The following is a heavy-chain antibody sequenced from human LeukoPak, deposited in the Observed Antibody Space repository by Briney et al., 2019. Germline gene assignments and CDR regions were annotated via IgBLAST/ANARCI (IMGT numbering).Heavy chain of an antibody. D-gene: IGHD3-10*02. CDR1: GGTFSSYA. CDR2: IIPIFGTA. Sequence: ASVKVSCKASGGTFSSYAISWVRQAPGQGLEWMGGIIPIFGTANYAQKFQGRVTITADESTSTAYMELSSLRSEDTAVYYCATAAGPQSYYVRGFLDFDYWGQGTLVTVSS. J-gene: IGHJ4*02. CDR3: ATAAGPQSYYVRGFLDFDY. V-gene: IGHV1-69*13.